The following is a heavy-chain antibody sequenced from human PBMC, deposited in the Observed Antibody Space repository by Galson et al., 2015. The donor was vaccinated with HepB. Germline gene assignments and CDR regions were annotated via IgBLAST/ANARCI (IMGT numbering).Heavy chain of an antibody. D-gene: IGHD3-10*01. Sequence: PALVKPTQTLTLTCTFSGFSLSTSGVGVGWIRQPPGKALEWLALIYWDDDKRYSPSLKSRLTITKDTSKNQVVLTMTNMDPVDTATYYCAHVPSWHYYGSGKKSAKDYYYGMDVWGQGTTVTVSS. CDR2: IYWDDDK. J-gene: IGHJ6*02. V-gene: IGHV2-5*02. CDR1: GFSLSTSGVG. CDR3: AHVPSWHYYGSGKKSAKDYYYGMDV.